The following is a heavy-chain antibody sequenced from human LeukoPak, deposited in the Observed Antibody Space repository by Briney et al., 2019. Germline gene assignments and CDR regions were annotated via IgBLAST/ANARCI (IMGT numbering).Heavy chain of an antibody. CDR3: ARVGPTSVDY. J-gene: IGHJ4*02. CDR1: GGSISSGGYY. CDR2: IYHSGST. Sequence: SETLSLTCTVSGGSISSGGYYWSWIRQPPGKGLEWIGYIYHSGSTYYNPSLESRVTISVDRSKNQFSLKLSSVTAADTAVYYCARVGPTSVDYWGQGTLVTVSS. V-gene: IGHV4-30-2*01.